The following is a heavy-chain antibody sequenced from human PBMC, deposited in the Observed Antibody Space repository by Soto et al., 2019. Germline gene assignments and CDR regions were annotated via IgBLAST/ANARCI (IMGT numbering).Heavy chain of an antibody. CDR1: GGSFSGYY. V-gene: IGHV4-34*01. CDR2: INHSGST. D-gene: IGHD1-26*01. CDR3: ASMGRGSYPRRACFSY. J-gene: IGHJ4*02. Sequence: PSETLSHTCAVYGGSFSGYYWSWIRQPPGKGLEWVGEINHSGSTNYNPSLKSRVTISVDTSKNQFSLKLSSVTAADTAVYYCASMGRGSYPRRACFSYWGQGTLVTVSS.